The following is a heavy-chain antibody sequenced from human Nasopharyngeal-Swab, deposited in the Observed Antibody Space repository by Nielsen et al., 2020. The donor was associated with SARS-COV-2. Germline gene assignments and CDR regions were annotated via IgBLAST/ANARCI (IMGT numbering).Heavy chain of an antibody. J-gene: IGHJ6*03. D-gene: IGHD2-15*01. CDR1: GYSFTSYW. V-gene: IGHV5-10-1*01. CDR3: ARLRREVVGIYYYYYMDV. CDR2: IDPSDSYT. Sequence: GGSLRLSCKGSGYSFTSYWISWVRQMPGKGLERMGRIDPSDSYTNYSPSFQGHVTISADKSISTAYLQWSSLKASDTAMYYCARLRREVVGIYYYYYMDVWGKGTTVTVSS.